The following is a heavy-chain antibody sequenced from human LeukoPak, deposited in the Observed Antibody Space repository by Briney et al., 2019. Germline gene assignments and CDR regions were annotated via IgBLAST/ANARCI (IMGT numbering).Heavy chain of an antibody. CDR2: IASDGSFT. Sequence: GGSLRLSCEGSGFVFSIYAIHWIRQSPGRGLEWVAVIASDGSFTDYVHSLKDRFTISRDNSKNTVYLDVTSLTPEDAAVYYCARAAYDPYIAVAGTGGWFDPWGQGTLVTVSS. V-gene: IGHV3-30*04. D-gene: IGHD6-19*01. J-gene: IGHJ5*02. CDR3: ARAAYDPYIAVAGTGGWFDP. CDR1: GFVFSIYA.